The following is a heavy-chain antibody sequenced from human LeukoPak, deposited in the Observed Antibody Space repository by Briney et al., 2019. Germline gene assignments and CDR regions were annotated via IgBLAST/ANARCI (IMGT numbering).Heavy chain of an antibody. V-gene: IGHV3-66*01. D-gene: IGHD6-13*01. CDR2: IYSGGST. J-gene: IGHJ4*02. CDR3: ARARSRLSRSIAAAGTLDY. Sequence: GGSLRLSCAASGFTVSSNYMSWVRQAPGKGLEWVSVIYSGGSTYYADSVKGRFTISRDNSKNTLYLQMNSLRAEDTAVYYCARARSRLSRSIAAAGTLDYWGQGTLVTVSS. CDR1: GFTVSSNY.